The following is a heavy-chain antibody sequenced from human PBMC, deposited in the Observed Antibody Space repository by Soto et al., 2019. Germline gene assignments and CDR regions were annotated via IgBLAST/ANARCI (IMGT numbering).Heavy chain of an antibody. CDR3: ARGGPGYSFNWFDP. Sequence: ASVKVSCKASGGTFSSYAISWVRQAPGQGLEWMGGIIPIFGTANYAQKFQGRVTITADESTSTAYMELSSLRSEDTAVYYCARGGPGYSFNWFDPWGHGTLVTVSS. CDR1: GGTFSSYA. D-gene: IGHD4-4*01. J-gene: IGHJ5*02. V-gene: IGHV1-69*13. CDR2: IIPIFGTA.